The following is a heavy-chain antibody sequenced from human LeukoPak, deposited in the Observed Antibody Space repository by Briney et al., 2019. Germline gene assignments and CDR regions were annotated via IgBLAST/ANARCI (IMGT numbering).Heavy chain of an antibody. CDR3: ARDLSSRDAY. Sequence: GGSLRLSCAASGFTVSSYWMSWVRQAPGKGLEWVACIHQNGGTEYYVDSVKGRFAISRDNTKNSLYLQMNSLTIEDTAVYYCARDLSSRDAYWGQGTLVTVSS. V-gene: IGHV3-7*03. CDR1: GFTVSSYW. J-gene: IGHJ4*02. D-gene: IGHD6-13*01. CDR2: IHQNGGTE.